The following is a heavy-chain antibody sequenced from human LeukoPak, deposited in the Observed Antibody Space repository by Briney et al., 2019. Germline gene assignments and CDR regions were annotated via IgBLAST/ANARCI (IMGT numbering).Heavy chain of an antibody. CDR1: GGSISSSNW. J-gene: IGHJ4*02. CDR2: IYHSGST. CDR3: ARSPGDILTGYYGSWYYFDY. D-gene: IGHD3-9*01. V-gene: IGHV4-4*02. Sequence: SETLSLTCAVSGGSISSSNWWSWVRQPPGKGLEWIGEIYHSGSTNYNPSLKSRVTISVDTSKNQFSLKLSSVTAADTAVYYCARSPGDILTGYYGSWYYFDYWGQGTLVTVSS.